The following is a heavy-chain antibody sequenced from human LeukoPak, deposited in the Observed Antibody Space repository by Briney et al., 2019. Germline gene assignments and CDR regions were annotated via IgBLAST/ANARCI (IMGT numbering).Heavy chain of an antibody. CDR1: GVSISSYY. Sequence: SETLSLTCTVSGVSISSYYRSWIRQPPGKGLEWIGCIYYTGSTNYNPSLKSRVTISVDTSKNQFSLKLSSVAAADTAVYYCATGRAYSSVDYWGQGTLVTVSS. V-gene: IGHV4-59*01. J-gene: IGHJ4*02. CDR3: ATGRAYSSVDY. D-gene: IGHD6-19*01. CDR2: IYYTGST.